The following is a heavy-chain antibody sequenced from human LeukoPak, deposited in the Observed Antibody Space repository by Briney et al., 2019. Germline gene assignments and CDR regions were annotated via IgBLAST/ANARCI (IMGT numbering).Heavy chain of an antibody. J-gene: IGHJ4*02. CDR1: GFTFATYA. CDR2: ISGSGSST. Sequence: PGGSLRLSCAASGFTFATYAMSWVRQAPGRGLEWVSSISGSGSSTFYADSVKGRFTISRDNSKNTLYLQMTSLRAEDTAVFYCAESSYALGSYGIAGDYWGQGTLVTVSS. V-gene: IGHV3-23*01. D-gene: IGHD3-10*01. CDR3: AESSYALGSYGIAGDY.